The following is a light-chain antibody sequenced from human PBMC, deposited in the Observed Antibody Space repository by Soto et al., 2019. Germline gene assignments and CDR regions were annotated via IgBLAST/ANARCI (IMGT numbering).Light chain of an antibody. V-gene: IGLV2-14*01. CDR2: EVS. Sequence: QSVLAQPASVSGSPGQSITISCTGTSSDIGAYNYVSWYQQHPGKAPKLMIYEVSDRPSGVSNRFSGSKSGNTASLTISGLQAEDEADYYCSSYTSISTLVVGSGTKVTVL. CDR1: SSDIGAYNY. CDR3: SSYTSISTLV. J-gene: IGLJ1*01.